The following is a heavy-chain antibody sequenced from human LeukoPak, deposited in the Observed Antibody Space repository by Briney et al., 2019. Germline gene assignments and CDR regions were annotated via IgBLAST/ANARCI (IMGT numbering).Heavy chain of an antibody. V-gene: IGHV4-39*07. CDR2: IYYSGST. Sequence: SETLSLTCTVSGGSISSSSYYWGWIRQPPGKGLEWIGSIYYSGSTYYNPSLKSRVTISVDTSKNQFSLKLSSVTAADTAVYYCASHFRAPYYFDYWGQGTLATVSS. CDR1: GGSISSSSYY. CDR3: ASHFRAPYYFDY. J-gene: IGHJ4*02.